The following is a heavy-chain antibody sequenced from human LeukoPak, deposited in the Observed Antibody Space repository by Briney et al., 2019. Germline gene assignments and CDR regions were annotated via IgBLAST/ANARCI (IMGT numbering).Heavy chain of an antibody. V-gene: IGHV4-59*01. J-gene: IGHJ4*02. CDR2: LSKSGNT. CDR3: ARVGAYDRSGYYSYFDY. CDR1: GGSISSYY. Sequence: SETLSLTCTVSGGSISSYYWSWIRLPPGKGLEWIGYLSKSGNTNYSPSLKSRVTIFGDTSKNQFFLKLSSVTAADTAVYYCARVGAYDRSGYYSYFDYWGQGTLVTVSS. D-gene: IGHD3-22*01.